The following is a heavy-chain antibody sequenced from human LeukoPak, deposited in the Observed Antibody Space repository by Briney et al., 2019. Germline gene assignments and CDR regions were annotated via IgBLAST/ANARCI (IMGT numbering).Heavy chain of an antibody. Sequence: SQTLSLTCTVSGGSISSGGYYWSWIRQPPGKGLEWIGYIYHSGSTYYNPSLKSRVTISVDRSKNQFSLKLSSVTAADTAVYYCARDLWHYDKTTNAFDIWGQGTMVTVSS. CDR3: ARDLWHYDKTTNAFDI. J-gene: IGHJ3*02. D-gene: IGHD3-22*01. V-gene: IGHV4-30-2*01. CDR2: IYHSGST. CDR1: GGSISSGGYY.